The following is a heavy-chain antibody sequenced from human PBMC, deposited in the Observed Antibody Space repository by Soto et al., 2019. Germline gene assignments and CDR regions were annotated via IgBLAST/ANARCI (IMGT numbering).Heavy chain of an antibody. V-gene: IGHV3-13*04. CDR1: GLSFSIYA. CDR3: ARGVTMVRGVIIDWFDP. Sequence: PGGSLRLSCAASGLSFSIYAMSWVRQATGKGLEWVSTIGTAGDTYYPGSVKGRFTISRENAKNSLYLQMNSLRAGDTAVYYCARGVTMVRGVIIDWFDPWGQGTLVTVSS. J-gene: IGHJ5*02. D-gene: IGHD3-10*01. CDR2: IGTAGDT.